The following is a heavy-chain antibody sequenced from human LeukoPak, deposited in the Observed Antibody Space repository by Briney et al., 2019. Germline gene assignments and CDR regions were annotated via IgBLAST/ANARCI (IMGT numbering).Heavy chain of an antibody. D-gene: IGHD3-16*01. CDR2: IYSGGST. V-gene: IGHV3-66*04. J-gene: IGHJ4*02. Sequence: GGFLRLSCAASGFTVSSNYMSWVRQAAGKGLEWVSVIYSGGSTDYADPVKGRFTISRDNSKNTVELQMTSLRAADTAVYYCARLLGSALDYWGQGTLVTVPS. CDR1: GFTVSSNY. CDR3: ARLLGSALDY.